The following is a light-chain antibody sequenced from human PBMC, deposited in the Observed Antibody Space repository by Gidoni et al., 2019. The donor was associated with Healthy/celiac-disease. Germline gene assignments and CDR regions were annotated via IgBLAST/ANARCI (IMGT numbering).Light chain of an antibody. J-gene: IGKJ5*01. CDR2: GAS. CDR3: QQYNNWPPIT. V-gene: IGKV3-15*01. Sequence: ELVTSHSPATLSVSPGESATLSGRARQSVSSNLAWYQQKPGQAPRLLIYGASTRATGIPAMFNGSGSGTEFTLTISSLQSEDFAVYYCQQYNNWPPITFXXXTRLEIK. CDR1: QSVSSN.